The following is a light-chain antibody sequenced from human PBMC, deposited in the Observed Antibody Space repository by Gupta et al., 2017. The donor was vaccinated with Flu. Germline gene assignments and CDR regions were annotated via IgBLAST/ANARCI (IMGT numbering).Light chain of an antibody. Sequence: DIQMTQSPSTLSASVGDRVTITCRASQSISSWLAWYQQKPGKAPKLLIYKASSLESGVPSRFSGSGSGTEFTLTISSLQPDDFATYYCQQYNSYSLTIGQGTKVEIK. J-gene: IGKJ1*01. CDR2: KAS. CDR3: QQYNSYSLT. V-gene: IGKV1-5*03. CDR1: QSISSW.